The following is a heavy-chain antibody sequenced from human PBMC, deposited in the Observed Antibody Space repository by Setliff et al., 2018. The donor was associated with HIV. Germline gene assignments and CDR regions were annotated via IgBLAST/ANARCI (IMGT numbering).Heavy chain of an antibody. D-gene: IGHD6-6*01. V-gene: IGHV1-69*13. CDR2: VIPIFGTA. CDR3: AKESTIAARPARYFDL. J-gene: IGHJ2*01. CDR1: GGTFSSYG. Sequence: ASVKVSCKASGGTFSSYGISWVRQAPGQGLEWMGGVIPIFGTANYAQKFQGRVTITADESTSTVYMDLSSLGSEDTAMYYCAKESTIAARPARYFDLWGRGTLITVSS.